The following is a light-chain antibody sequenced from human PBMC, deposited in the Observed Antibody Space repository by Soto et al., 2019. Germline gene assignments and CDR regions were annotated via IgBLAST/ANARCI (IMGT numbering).Light chain of an antibody. CDR1: SSDIGGYKY. CDR2: DVS. V-gene: IGLV2-14*03. CDR3: SSFISSATYV. J-gene: IGLJ1*01. Sequence: QCVLTQPASVSGSPGQSITIFSTGTSSDIGGYKYVSWHQHHPGKAPKVMIYDVSDRPSGVSSRFSGSKSGNTASLTISGLQAEDEADYYCSSFISSATYVFGTGTKVTVL.